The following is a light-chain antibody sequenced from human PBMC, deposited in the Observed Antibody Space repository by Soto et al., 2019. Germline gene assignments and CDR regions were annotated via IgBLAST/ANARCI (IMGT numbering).Light chain of an antibody. CDR2: GAS. V-gene: IGKV3-20*01. Sequence: ERVMTQSPATLSVSTGERATLSCRASQSVSSSYLAWYQQKPGQAPRLLIYGASSRATGIPDRFSGSGSGTDFTLTISRLEPEDFAVYYCQQYGSLSWTFGQRTKVDI. J-gene: IGKJ1*01. CDR1: QSVSSSY. CDR3: QQYGSLSWT.